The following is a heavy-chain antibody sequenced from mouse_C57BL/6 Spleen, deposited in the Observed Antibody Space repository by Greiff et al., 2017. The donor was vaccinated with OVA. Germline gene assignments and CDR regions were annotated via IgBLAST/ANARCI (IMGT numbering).Heavy chain of an antibody. CDR3: ARALRGSSGD. Sequence: VQLKESGGGLVKPGGSLKLSCAASGFTFSSYAMSWVRQTPEKRLEWVATISDGGSYTYYPDNVKGRFTISRDNAKNNLYLQMSHLKSEDTAMYYCARALRGSSGDWGQGTTLTVSS. D-gene: IGHD1-1*01. V-gene: IGHV5-4*01. CDR1: GFTFSSYA. J-gene: IGHJ2*01. CDR2: ISDGGSYT.